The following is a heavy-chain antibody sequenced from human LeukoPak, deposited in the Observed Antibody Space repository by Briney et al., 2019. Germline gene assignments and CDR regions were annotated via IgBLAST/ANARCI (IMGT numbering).Heavy chain of an antibody. Sequence: GGSLRLSCAASGFTFSSYAMSWVRQAPGKGLEWVSAISGSGGSTYYADSVKGRFTISRDNAKNSLYLQMNSLRAEDTAVYYCASYDSSGSFDYWGQGTLVTVSS. CDR2: ISGSGGST. D-gene: IGHD3-22*01. V-gene: IGHV3-23*01. CDR1: GFTFSSYA. CDR3: ASYDSSGSFDY. J-gene: IGHJ4*02.